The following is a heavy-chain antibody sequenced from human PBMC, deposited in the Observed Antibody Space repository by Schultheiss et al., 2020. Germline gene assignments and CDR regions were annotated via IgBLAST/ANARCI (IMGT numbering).Heavy chain of an antibody. V-gene: IGHV4-61*01. D-gene: IGHD3/OR15-3a*01. Sequence: SETLSLTCTVSGGSVSSSNYYWSWIRRPPGKGLEWIGYIYYSGITSYNPSLKSRVTISINTSKNQFSLKLSSVTAADTAVYYCARDGRTHYAFDIWGQGTMVTVS. CDR1: GGSVSSSNYY. J-gene: IGHJ3*02. CDR3: ARDGRTHYAFDI. CDR2: IYYSGIT.